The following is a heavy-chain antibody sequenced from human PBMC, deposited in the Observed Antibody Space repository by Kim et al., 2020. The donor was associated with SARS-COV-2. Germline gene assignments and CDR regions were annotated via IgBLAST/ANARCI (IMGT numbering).Heavy chain of an antibody. Sequence: ASVKVSCKASGYTFTSYDINWVRQATGQGLEWMGWMNPNSGNTGYAQKFQGRVTMTRNTSISTAYMELSSLRSEDTAVYYCASRYDSSGYQGRPFDYWGQGTLVTVSS. CDR1: GYTFTSYD. D-gene: IGHD3-22*01. V-gene: IGHV1-8*01. J-gene: IGHJ4*02. CDR2: MNPNSGNT. CDR3: ASRYDSSGYQGRPFDY.